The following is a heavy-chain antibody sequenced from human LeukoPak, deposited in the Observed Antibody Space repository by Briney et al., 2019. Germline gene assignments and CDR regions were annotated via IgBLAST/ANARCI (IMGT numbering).Heavy chain of an antibody. V-gene: IGHV3-23*01. CDR3: ARDGQDYGDY. D-gene: IGHD3/OR15-3a*01. CDR1: GFTFSSSA. J-gene: IGHJ4*02. Sequence: GGSLRLSCAASGFTFSSSAMSWVRQAPGKGLEWVSAISNNGGYTYYADSVKGRFTISRDNSKNTLYLQMNSLRAEDTAVYYCARDGQDYGDYLGQGTLVTVSS. CDR2: ISNNGGYT.